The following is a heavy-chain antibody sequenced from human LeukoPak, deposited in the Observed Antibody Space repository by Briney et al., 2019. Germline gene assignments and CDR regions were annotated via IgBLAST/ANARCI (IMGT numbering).Heavy chain of an antibody. CDR2: ISGYNAIT. Sequence: ASVKVSCKASGYTFTTFGISWVRQAPGQGLEWMGWISGYNAITNYPPKFQGRVFMTKDTSTTTAYMELRSLRSDDTAVYYCVRDQSPGLFDYWGQGTLVTVSS. V-gene: IGHV1-18*01. J-gene: IGHJ4*02. CDR3: VRDQSPGLFDY. CDR1: GYTFTTFG.